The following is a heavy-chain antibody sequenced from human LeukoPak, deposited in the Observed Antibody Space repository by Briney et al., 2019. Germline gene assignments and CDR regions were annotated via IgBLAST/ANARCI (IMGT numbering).Heavy chain of an antibody. CDR2: ISTSGTTT. V-gene: IGHV3-11*04. CDR3: ARVRGSYSVDY. CDR1: GFTFSDYY. J-gene: IGHJ4*02. D-gene: IGHD3-10*01. Sequence: GGSLRLSCAASGFTFSDYYMSWIRQAPGNGLDWISYISTSGTTTYHADSVKGRFTISRDDAKNSLYLQMNSLRADDTALYYCARVRGSYSVDYWGQGTLVTVSS.